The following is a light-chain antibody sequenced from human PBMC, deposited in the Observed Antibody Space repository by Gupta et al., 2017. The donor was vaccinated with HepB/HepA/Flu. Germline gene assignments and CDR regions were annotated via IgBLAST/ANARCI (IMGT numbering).Light chain of an antibody. CDR1: SSNIGSNP. CDR2: RNN. CDR3: AAWDDSLNGLV. J-gene: IGLJ2*01. V-gene: IGLV1-44*01. Sequence: QSVLTQPPSASGTPGQRVTISCSGSSSNIGSNPLNWYQQLPGTAPKVLSYRNNQRPSGVPDRFSGSKSGTSASLAISGLQSEDEADDDCAAWDDSLNGLVFGGGTKLTVL.